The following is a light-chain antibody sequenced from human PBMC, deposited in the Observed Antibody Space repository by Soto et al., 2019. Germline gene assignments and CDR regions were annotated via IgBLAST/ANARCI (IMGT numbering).Light chain of an antibody. V-gene: IGLV2-11*01. CDR3: CSYAGSYTWV. Sequence: QSALTQPRSVSGSPGQSVTLSCTGTSSDVGGYNYVSWYQQHPGKAPKLMIYDVSNRPSGVPDRFSGSKSGNTASLTISGLQDEDEADYYCCSYAGSYTWVFGGGTKLTVL. CDR2: DVS. J-gene: IGLJ3*02. CDR1: SSDVGGYNY.